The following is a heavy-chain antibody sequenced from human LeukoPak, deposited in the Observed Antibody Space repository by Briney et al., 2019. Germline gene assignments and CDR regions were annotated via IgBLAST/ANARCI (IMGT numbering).Heavy chain of an antibody. J-gene: IGHJ4*02. CDR3: AKDKVVVIATRLDY. CDR1: GFTFSSYA. Sequence: PGGSLRLSCAASGFTFSSYAMNWVRQAPGKGLEWVSSISGSGGTTYQPDSVKGRFIISRDNFKNTLYLQMNSLRADDTAVYYCAKDKVVVIATRLDYWGQGTLVTVSS. V-gene: IGHV3-23*01. CDR2: ISGSGGTT. D-gene: IGHD2-21*01.